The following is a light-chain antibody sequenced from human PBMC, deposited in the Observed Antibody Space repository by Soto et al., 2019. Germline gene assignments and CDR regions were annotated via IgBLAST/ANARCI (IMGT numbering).Light chain of an antibody. J-gene: IGLJ2*01. CDR1: SSNIGTNT. V-gene: IGLV1-44*01. CDR3: AAWDGSLNVVL. CDR2: NDN. Sequence: QSVLTQPSSASGTPGQTVTISCSGTSSNIGTNTVNWYRQVPGTAPKLLIFNDNVRPSGVPGRFSGSRSGTSASLAISGLQSEYEADYYCAAWDGSLNVVLLGGGTQLTVL.